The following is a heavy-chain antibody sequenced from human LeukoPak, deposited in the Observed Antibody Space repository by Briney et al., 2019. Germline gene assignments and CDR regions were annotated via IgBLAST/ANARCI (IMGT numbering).Heavy chain of an antibody. CDR2: IYYSGNT. Sequence: PPETLSLTCTVSGGSLSSYYWSWIRQPPGKGLEWIGYIYYSGNTKYNPSLESRATISVDTSKNQFSLKLSSVTAADTAVYYCARLEAYWGQGTLVTVSS. CDR1: GGSLSSYY. CDR3: ARLEAY. V-gene: IGHV4-59*08. D-gene: IGHD3-3*01. J-gene: IGHJ4*02.